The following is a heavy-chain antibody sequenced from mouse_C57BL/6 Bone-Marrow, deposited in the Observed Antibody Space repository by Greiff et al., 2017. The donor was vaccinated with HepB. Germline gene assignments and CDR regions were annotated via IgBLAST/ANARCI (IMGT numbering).Heavy chain of an antibody. Sequence: EVMLVESGGDLVKPGGSLKLSCAASGFTFSSYGMSWVRQTPDKRLEWVATISSGGSYTYYPDSVKGRFTISRDNAKNTLYLQMSSLKSEDTAMYYCARQGGLLRTFDYWGQGTTLTVSS. J-gene: IGHJ2*01. CDR2: ISSGGSYT. V-gene: IGHV5-6*01. CDR3: ARQGGLLRTFDY. CDR1: GFTFSSYG. D-gene: IGHD1-1*01.